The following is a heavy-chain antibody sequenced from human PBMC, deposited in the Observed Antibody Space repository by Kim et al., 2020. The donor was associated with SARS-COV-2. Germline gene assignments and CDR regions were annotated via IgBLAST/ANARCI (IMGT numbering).Heavy chain of an antibody. J-gene: IGHJ6*02. D-gene: IGHD3-10*01. CDR2: ISSSSYI. CDR3: AREGVYYGSGSYYNVRNYYYGMDV. CDR1: GFTFSSYS. V-gene: IGHV3-21*01. Sequence: GGSLRLSCAASGFTFSSYSMNWVRQAPGKGLEWVSSISSSSYIYYADSVKGRFTISRDNAKNSLYLQMNSLRAEDTAVYYCAREGVYYGSGSYYNVRNYYYGMDVWGQGTTVTVSS.